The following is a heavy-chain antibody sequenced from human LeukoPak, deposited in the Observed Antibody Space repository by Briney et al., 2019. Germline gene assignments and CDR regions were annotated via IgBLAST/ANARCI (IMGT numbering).Heavy chain of an antibody. V-gene: IGHV3-30-3*01. CDR1: GFTFSSYA. D-gene: IGHD2-2*01. CDR2: ISYDGSNK. Sequence: QPGRSLRLSCAASGFTFSSYAMHWVRQAPGKGLEWVAVISYDGSNKYYADSVKGRFTISRDNSKNTLYLQMNSLRAEDTAVYYCARGLGTPQQLTLTRFDYWGQGTLVTVSS. J-gene: IGHJ4*02. CDR3: ARGLGTPQQLTLTRFDY.